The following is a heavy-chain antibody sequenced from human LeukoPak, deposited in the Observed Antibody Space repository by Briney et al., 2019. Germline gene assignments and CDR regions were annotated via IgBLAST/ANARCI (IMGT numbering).Heavy chain of an antibody. J-gene: IGHJ4*02. CDR1: GYTFTSYD. Sequence: ASVKVSCKASGYTFTSYDINWVRQATGQGLEWMGWINPNSGNTGYAQKFQGRVTMTRNTSISTAYMELSSLRSEDTAVYYCARGGYCSGGSCYSNHYFDYWGQGTLVTVSS. CDR3: ARGGYCSGGSCYSNHYFDY. CDR2: INPNSGNT. V-gene: IGHV1-8*01. D-gene: IGHD2-15*01.